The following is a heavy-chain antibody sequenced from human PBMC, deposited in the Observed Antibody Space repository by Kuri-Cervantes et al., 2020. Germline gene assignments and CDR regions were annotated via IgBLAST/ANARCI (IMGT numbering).Heavy chain of an antibody. D-gene: IGHD3-16*02. CDR2: ISSSGSTI. J-gene: IGHJ3*02. V-gene: IGHV3-11*01. Sequence: LSLTCTVSGGSISRNDYYWGWIRQAPGKGLEWVSYISSSGSTIYYADSVKGRFTISRDNAKNSLYLQMNSLRAEDTAVYYCARDRGLYDYIWGSYPAQLGNAFDIWGQGTMVTVSS. CDR1: GGSISRNDYY. CDR3: ARDRGLYDYIWGSYPAQLGNAFDI.